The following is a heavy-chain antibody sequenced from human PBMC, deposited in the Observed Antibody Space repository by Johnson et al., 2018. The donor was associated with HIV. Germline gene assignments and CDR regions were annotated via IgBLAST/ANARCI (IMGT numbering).Heavy chain of an antibody. CDR2: IWYDGSNK. D-gene: IGHD3-10*01. CDR1: GFTFSNAW. J-gene: IGHJ3*02. CDR3: AKNARNYYDT. Sequence: QVQLVESGGGLVKPGGSLRLSCAASGFTFSNAWMSWVRQAPGKGLEWVAVIWYDGSNKYYADSVKGRFTISGDNSKNTLYLQMNSLRDEDTAVYYWAKNARNYYDTGGQGTMVTVSS. V-gene: IGHV3-30*02.